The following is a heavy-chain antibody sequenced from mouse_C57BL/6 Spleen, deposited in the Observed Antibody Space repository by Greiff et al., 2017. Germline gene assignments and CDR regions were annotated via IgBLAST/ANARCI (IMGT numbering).Heavy chain of an antibody. CDR2: IYPGNSDT. CDR1: GYTFTSYW. CDR3: TRDERGHYYAMDY. D-gene: IGHD3-3*01. J-gene: IGHJ4*01. Sequence: VQLQQSGTVLARPGASVKMSCKTSGYTFTSYWMHWVKQRPGQGLEWIGAIYPGNSDTSYNQKFKGKAKLTAVTSASTAYKELSSLTNDDSSVYYWTRDERGHYYAMDYWGQGTSVTVSS. V-gene: IGHV1-5*01.